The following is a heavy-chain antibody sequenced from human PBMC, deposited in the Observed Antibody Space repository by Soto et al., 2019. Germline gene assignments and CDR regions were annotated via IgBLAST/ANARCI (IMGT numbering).Heavy chain of an antibody. J-gene: IGHJ6*02. CDR2: IYTGGST. V-gene: IGHV3-53*01. CDR1: GFTVSGRY. D-gene: IGHD3-16*01. Sequence: VSLVESGGGLVQPGGSLRLSCAASGFTVSGRYMNWVRQAPGKGLEWVSVIYTGGSTLYTDSVKGRFTISRDNSKNSLLLQMDTLRVEDTATYFCAGSYRPYILYAMDVWGQGTTVTVSS. CDR3: AGSYRPYILYAMDV.